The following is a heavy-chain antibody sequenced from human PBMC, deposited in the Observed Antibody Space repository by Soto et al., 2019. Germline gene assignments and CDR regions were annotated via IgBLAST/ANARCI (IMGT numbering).Heavy chain of an antibody. CDR3: ARVFSSGSGWMYYFDF. Sequence: QVQLQESGPGLVKPSETLSLTCTVSSDSIAGENWWSWVRQPPGMGLEWIGEIFHTGGTNYNPSLKSRVTIEVDKSNNQFSLKLISATAAETAVYYCARVFSSGSGWMYYFDFWGQGTLVSVSS. CDR1: SDSIAGENW. D-gene: IGHD6-25*01. J-gene: IGHJ4*02. V-gene: IGHV4-4*02. CDR2: IFHTGGT.